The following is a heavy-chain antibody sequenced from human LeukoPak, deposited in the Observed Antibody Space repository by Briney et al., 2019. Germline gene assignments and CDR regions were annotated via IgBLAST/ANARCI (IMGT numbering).Heavy chain of an antibody. J-gene: IGHJ5*02. CDR1: VYTFGSYP. Sequence: GGSLRLSCAASVYTFGSYPMHWVRKAPCKGREWMVVISYDGSNKYYADFVKGRFTVSRDNSKNTLYLQMNSLRAEDTAVYYCARDGSPATDAISDKWFDPWGQGTLVTVSS. D-gene: IGHD2-21*01. V-gene: IGHV3-30*04. CDR2: ISYDGSNK. CDR3: ARDGSPATDAISDKWFDP.